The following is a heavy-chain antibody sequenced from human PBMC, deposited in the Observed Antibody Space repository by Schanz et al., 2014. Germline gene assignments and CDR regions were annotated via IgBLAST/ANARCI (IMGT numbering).Heavy chain of an antibody. Sequence: EMQLLESGGGLAQPGGSLRLSCAASTFTFSSDWMSWVRQAPGKGLEWVANIKEDGSEKYYVDSVKGRFTISRDNAKNSLFLQMNSLRPEDTAVYYCARGRVLESWGQGTLVTVSS. D-gene: IGHD1-1*01. CDR2: IKEDGSEK. J-gene: IGHJ5*02. CDR1: TFTFSSDW. V-gene: IGHV3-7*02. CDR3: ARGRVLES.